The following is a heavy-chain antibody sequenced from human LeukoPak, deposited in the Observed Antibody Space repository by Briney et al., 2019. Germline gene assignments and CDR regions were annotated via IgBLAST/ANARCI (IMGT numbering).Heavy chain of an antibody. CDR3: ARVLIRGDEIDY. CDR1: GYNFTTYW. Sequence: GASLQISCKSSGYNFTTYWIAWVRQVPGKGLEWMGIIYPGDSDTRYSPSFQGQVTISADKSISTAYLQWTSLKASDSAMYYCARVLIRGDEIDYWGQGTLVTVSS. V-gene: IGHV5-51*01. CDR2: IYPGDSDT. D-gene: IGHD2-21*01. J-gene: IGHJ4*02.